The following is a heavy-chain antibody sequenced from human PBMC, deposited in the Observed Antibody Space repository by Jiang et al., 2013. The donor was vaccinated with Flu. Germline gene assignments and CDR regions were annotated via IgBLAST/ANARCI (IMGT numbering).Heavy chain of an antibody. D-gene: IGHD6-19*01. CDR3: AFAVDGNFYFDY. CDR1: GYRLSSYW. CDR2: IYLGGSNV. J-gene: IGHJ4*02. V-gene: IGHV5-51*01. Sequence: KKPGESLKISCKTSGYRLSSYWIGWVRQLPGRGLEWMGIIYLGGSNVKYSPAFQGQVTISADKSINTAYLHWGSLRASDTAIYHCAFAVDGNFYFDYWGPGALVSVSS.